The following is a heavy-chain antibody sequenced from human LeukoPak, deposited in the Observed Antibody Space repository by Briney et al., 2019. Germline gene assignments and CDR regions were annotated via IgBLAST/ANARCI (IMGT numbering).Heavy chain of an antibody. Sequence: ASVKVSCKASGHTFTSYAMNWVRQAPGQGLEWMGWISAYNGHTNYAQKLQGRVTMTTDASTTTAYMELRSLRSDDTAVYYCVRDGHRLYDYYYYYMDVWGKGTTVTVSS. V-gene: IGHV1-18*01. CDR1: GHTFTSYA. J-gene: IGHJ6*03. D-gene: IGHD2-2*02. CDR3: VRDGHRLYDYYYYYMDV. CDR2: ISAYNGHT.